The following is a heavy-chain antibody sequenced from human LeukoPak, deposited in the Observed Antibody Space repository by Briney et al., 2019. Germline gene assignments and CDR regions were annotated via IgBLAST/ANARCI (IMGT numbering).Heavy chain of an antibody. CDR2: INHSGST. CDR3: ARETTVGYFDD. CDR1: GGSFSGYY. J-gene: IGHJ4*02. D-gene: IGHD4-23*01. V-gene: IGHV4-34*01. Sequence: SETLSLTCAVYGGSFSGYYWSWIRQPAGKGLEWIGEINHSGSTNYNPSLKSRVTISVDTSKNQFSLKLSSVTAADTAVYYCARETTVGYFDDWGQGTLVTVSS.